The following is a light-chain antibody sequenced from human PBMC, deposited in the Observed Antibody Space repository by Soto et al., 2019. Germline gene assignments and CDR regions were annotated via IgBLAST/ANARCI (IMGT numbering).Light chain of an antibody. CDR2: DAS. V-gene: IGKV1-9*01. Sequence: LTQSPGTLSLSPGETATLSCRASQDISSSLAWYQQKSGKAPKPLIYDASTLQSGVPSSFSGSGSGTEFSLTINSLQSEDFAVYYCQPYNNWPLTFGGGTKVDIK. CDR3: QPYNNWPLT. CDR1: QDISSS. J-gene: IGKJ4*01.